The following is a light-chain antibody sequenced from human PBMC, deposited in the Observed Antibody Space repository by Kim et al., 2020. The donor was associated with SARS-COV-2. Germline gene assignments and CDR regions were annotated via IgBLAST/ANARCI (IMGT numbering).Light chain of an antibody. Sequence: APGTATVSPSGGNNIRSPRIPWSQHRPPQSPVLLNYYNSDRHSEIPERFSGPNSGNTATLTISMVEAGDEADYYCQVWDSGSDHWVFGGGTQLTVL. V-gene: IGLV3-21*04. CDR1: NIRSPR. CDR2: YNS. CDR3: QVWDSGSDHWV. J-gene: IGLJ3*02.